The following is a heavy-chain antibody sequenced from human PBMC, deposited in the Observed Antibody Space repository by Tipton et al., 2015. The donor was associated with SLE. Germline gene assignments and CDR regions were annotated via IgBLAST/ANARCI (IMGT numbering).Heavy chain of an antibody. V-gene: IGHV4-30-4*01. Sequence: TLSLTCTVSGGSISSGDYYWSWIRQPPGKGLEWIGYIYYSGSTYYNPSLKSRVTISVDTSKNQFSLKLSSVTAADTAVYYCARVQRYDSRTRGAFDIWGQGTMVTVSS. J-gene: IGHJ3*02. D-gene: IGHD3-22*01. CDR2: IYYSGST. CDR1: GGSISSGDYY. CDR3: ARVQRYDSRTRGAFDI.